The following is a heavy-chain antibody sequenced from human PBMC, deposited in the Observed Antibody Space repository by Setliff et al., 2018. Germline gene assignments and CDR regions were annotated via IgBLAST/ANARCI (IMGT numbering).Heavy chain of an antibody. D-gene: IGHD4-4*01. CDR1: GYTFTVYT. CDR3: ASYRQDVNY. J-gene: IGHJ4*02. V-gene: IGHV7-4-1*02. Sequence: ASVKVSCKVSGYTFTVYTMNWVRQAPGQGLEWMGWINTYTGSPTYAQGFTGRFVFSLDTSVSTAYLQISSLKGEDTAVYYCASYRQDVNYWGQGTLVTVSS. CDR2: INTYTGSP.